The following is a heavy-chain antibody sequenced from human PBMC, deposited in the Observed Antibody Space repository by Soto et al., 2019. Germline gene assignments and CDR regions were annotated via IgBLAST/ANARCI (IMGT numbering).Heavy chain of an antibody. CDR3: ARPRDYYYYGMDV. V-gene: IGHV4-39*01. CDR1: GGSISSSSYY. J-gene: IGHJ6*02. Sequence: QLQLQESGPGLVKPSETLSLTCTVSGGSISSSSYYWGWIRQPPGKGLEWIGSIYYSGSTYYNPSLKSRVTISVDTSKNQFSLKLSSVTAADTAVYYCARPRDYYYYGMDVWGQGTTVTVSS. CDR2: IYYSGST.